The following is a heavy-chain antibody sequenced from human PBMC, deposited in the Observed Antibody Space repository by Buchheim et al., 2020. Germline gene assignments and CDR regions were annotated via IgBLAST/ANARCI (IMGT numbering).Heavy chain of an antibody. D-gene: IGHD6-13*01. Sequence: QVQLVESGGGVVQPGRSLRLSCAASGFTFSSYGMHWVRQAPGKGLEWVSVISYDGSNKYYADSVKGRFTISRDNSKTTLNLQRNSLRAEDTAVYYCAKDARVDSWYGIYYYYYGMDVWGQGTT. CDR2: ISYDGSNK. V-gene: IGHV3-30*18. CDR3: AKDARVDSWYGIYYYYYGMDV. CDR1: GFTFSSYG. J-gene: IGHJ6*02.